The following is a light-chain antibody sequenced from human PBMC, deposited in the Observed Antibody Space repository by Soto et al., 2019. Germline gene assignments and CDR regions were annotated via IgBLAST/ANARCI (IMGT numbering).Light chain of an antibody. CDR2: KAS. CDR1: KSINNW. CDR3: QQYNSYSRT. Sequence: DIQMTQSPSTLSASVGDRVTITCRASKSINNWLAWYQQKPGKAPKLLIYKASNLESGVPSRFSGSGSGTEFTLTISSLQPDDFATYYCQQYNSYSRTFGQGTKVEIK. V-gene: IGKV1-5*03. J-gene: IGKJ1*01.